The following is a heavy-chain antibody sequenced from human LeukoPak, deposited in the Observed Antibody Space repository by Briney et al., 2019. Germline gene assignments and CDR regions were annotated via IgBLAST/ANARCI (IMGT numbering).Heavy chain of an antibody. CDR3: ARDRKGGESSEIDF. J-gene: IGHJ4*02. D-gene: IGHD3-10*01. V-gene: IGHV3-74*01. CDR2: INRDGSTT. Sequence: GGSLRLSCAASGFTFSNYWVHWVRQAPGKGLVWVSRINRDGSTTNYADSVKGRFTVSRDNAKNTLNLQMNSLRAEDTAVYYCARDRKGGESSEIDFWGQGTLVTVSS. CDR1: GFTFSNYW.